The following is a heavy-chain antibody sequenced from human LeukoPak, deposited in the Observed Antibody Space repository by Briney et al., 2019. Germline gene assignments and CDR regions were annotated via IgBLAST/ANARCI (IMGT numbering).Heavy chain of an antibody. CDR3: ARNGLLRGYHTWFDS. J-gene: IGHJ5*01. D-gene: IGHD3-3*01. CDR1: EFTFSNYA. CDR2: ISHDGSNK. V-gene: IGHV3-30*01. Sequence: GGSLRLSCAASEFTFSNYAMHWVRQVPGKGLEWVAVISHDGSNKDYAGSVKGRFTISIDNSKNTLYLQMNSLRTEDSAVYSCARNGLLRGYHTWFDSWGQGTLVTVSS.